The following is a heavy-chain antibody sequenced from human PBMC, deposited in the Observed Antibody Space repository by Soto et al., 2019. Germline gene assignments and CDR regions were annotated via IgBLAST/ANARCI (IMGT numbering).Heavy chain of an antibody. CDR1: GGSINSGGYC. V-gene: IGHV4-31*03. J-gene: IGHJ4*02. Sequence: QVQLQESPPGLVKPSQTLSLTCTVSGGSINSGGYCWSWIRQHAGKGLDWIGCISYGGSTSYNPFLKSRVTISVDTSKNQCSLKLSSVTAADTAVYYCSRGILVWGQGTLITVSS. D-gene: IGHD5-18*01. CDR2: ISYGGST. CDR3: SRGILV.